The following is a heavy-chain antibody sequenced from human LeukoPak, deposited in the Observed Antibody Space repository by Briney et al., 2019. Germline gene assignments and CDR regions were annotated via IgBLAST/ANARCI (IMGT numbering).Heavy chain of an antibody. CDR1: GGSISSSSYC. CDR2: IYYSGST. D-gene: IGHD2-21*02. CDR3: ARGGGDLWQDFDY. J-gene: IGHJ4*02. V-gene: IGHV4-39*07. Sequence: SETLSLTCTVSGGSISSSSYCWGWIRQPPGKGLEWIGSIYYSGSTYYNPSLKSRVTISVDTSKNQFSLKLSSVTAADTAVYYCARGGGDLWQDFDYWGQGTLVTVSS.